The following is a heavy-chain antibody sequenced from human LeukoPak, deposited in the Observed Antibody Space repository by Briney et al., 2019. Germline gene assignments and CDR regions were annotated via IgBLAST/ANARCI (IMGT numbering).Heavy chain of an antibody. Sequence: ASVKVSCKASGYTFSGYYIHWVRQAPGQGLEWMGWINPNSGGTNYAQKFQGRVTITADKSTSTAYMELSSLRSEDTAVYYCARAPGGPHDAFDIWGQGTMVTVSS. D-gene: IGHD2-15*01. CDR1: GYTFSGYY. CDR2: INPNSGGT. J-gene: IGHJ3*02. CDR3: ARAPGGPHDAFDI. V-gene: IGHV1-2*02.